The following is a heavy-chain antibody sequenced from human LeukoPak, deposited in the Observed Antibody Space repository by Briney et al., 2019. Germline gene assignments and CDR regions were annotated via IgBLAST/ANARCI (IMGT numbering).Heavy chain of an antibody. V-gene: IGHV4-38-2*01. CDR3: ARRVKGGYEGWFDP. D-gene: IGHD5-12*01. Sequence: PSETLSLTRAVSGYSISSGYYWGWIRQPPGKGLEWIGSIYHSGSTYYNPSLKSRVTISVDTSKNQFSLKLSSVTAADTAVYYCARRVKGGYEGWFDPWGQGTLVTVS. CDR2: IYHSGST. J-gene: IGHJ5*02. CDR1: GYSISSGYY.